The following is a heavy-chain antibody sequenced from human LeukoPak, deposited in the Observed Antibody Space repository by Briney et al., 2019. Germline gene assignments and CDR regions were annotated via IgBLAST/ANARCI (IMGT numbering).Heavy chain of an antibody. D-gene: IGHD1-26*01. J-gene: IGHJ4*02. Sequence: ASVKVSCRASGYTLTELSMHWVRQAPGKGLEWMGGFDPEDGETIYAQKFQGRVTMTEDTSTDTAYMELSSLRSEDTAVYYCATAVDQNSGSYQLDYWGQGTLVTVSS. V-gene: IGHV1-24*01. CDR2: FDPEDGET. CDR3: ATAVDQNSGSYQLDY. CDR1: GYTLTELS.